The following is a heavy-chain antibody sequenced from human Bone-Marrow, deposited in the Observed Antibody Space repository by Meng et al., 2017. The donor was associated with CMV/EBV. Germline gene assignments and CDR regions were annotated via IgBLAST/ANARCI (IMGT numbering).Heavy chain of an antibody. Sequence: GESLKISCGASGFIFDNYAMNWVRQAPGKGLEWVAFIRYDGSKKDHADSVKGRFTISRDDSKNTLYVQMNSLRAEDTAVYYCAKEGKRGSEDVDYCGQGSLVTASS. J-gene: IGHJ4*02. CDR2: IRYDGSKK. CDR3: AKEGKRGSEDVDY. D-gene: IGHD3-10*01. CDR1: GFIFDNYA. V-gene: IGHV3-30*02.